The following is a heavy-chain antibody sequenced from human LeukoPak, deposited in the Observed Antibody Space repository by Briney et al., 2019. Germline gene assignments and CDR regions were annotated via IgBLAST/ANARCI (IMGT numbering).Heavy chain of an antibody. CDR2: ISGDGGST. Sequence: GGSLRLSCGASGFTFYDYDMHWVRQAPGKGLEWVSLISGDGGSTYYADSVKGRFTISRDNSKNSLYLQMNSLRTEDTALYYCAKGGRGYSYNDYWGQGTLVTVSS. J-gene: IGHJ4*02. D-gene: IGHD5-18*01. CDR3: AKGGRGYSYNDY. V-gene: IGHV3-43*02. CDR1: GFTFYDYD.